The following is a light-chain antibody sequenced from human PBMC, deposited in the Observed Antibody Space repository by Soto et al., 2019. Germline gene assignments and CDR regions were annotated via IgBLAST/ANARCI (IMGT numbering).Light chain of an antibody. CDR2: AAS. Sequence: QKTQSPSSLSASVGDRFPITCRASQGIRNDLGWYQQKQGKAPKXXIYAASSLQSGVPSRFSGSGSGTEGTITISSLQTEDGATYYCLQHNSYPWTFGQGTKVDIK. CDR1: QGIRND. V-gene: IGKV1-17*01. J-gene: IGKJ1*01. CDR3: LQHNSYPWT.